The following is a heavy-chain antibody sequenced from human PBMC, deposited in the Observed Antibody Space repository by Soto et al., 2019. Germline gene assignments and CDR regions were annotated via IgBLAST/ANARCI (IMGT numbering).Heavy chain of an antibody. V-gene: IGHV6-1*01. CDR1: GGSVSRNTTT. Sequence: PSQTLSLTGAISGGSVSRNTTTWNWIRQSPSRGLEWLGRTYYRSKWYNDYAVSVKSRITINPDTSKNQFSLQLNSVTPEDTAIYYCTRGGYNWFDPWGQGTLVTVSS. J-gene: IGHJ5*02. CDR3: TRGGYNWFDP. CDR2: TYYRSKWYN.